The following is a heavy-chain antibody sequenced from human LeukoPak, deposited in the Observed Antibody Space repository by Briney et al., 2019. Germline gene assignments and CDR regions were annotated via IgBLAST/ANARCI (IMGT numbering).Heavy chain of an antibody. J-gene: IGHJ4*02. V-gene: IGHV3-23*01. CDR2: ISGSGGST. CDR3: AGDCSSTSCYSP. Sequence: GGSLRLSCAAPGFTISSYAMTWVRQAPGKGLEWFSAISGSGGSTYYADSVKGRFTISRDNSKNTLYLQMNSLRAEDTAVYYCAGDCSSTSCYSPWGQGTLVTVSS. CDR1: GFTISSYA. D-gene: IGHD2-2*01.